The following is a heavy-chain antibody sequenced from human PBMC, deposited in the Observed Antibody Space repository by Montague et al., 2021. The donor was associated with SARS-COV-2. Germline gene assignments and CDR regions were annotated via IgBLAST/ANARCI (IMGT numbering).Heavy chain of an antibody. Sequence: LVKPTQTLTLTCTFSGFSLSTSGMCVSWIRQPPGKGLEWIGSIYYSGSTYYNPSLKGRVTISVDTSKNQFSLKLSSVTAADTAVYYCASEGVEYSSSWYARYYYYGMDVWGLGTTVTVSS. CDR2: IYYSGST. D-gene: IGHD6-13*01. V-gene: IGHV4-39*01. J-gene: IGHJ6*02. CDR3: ASEGVEYSSSWYARYYYYGMDV. CDR1: GFSLSTSGMC.